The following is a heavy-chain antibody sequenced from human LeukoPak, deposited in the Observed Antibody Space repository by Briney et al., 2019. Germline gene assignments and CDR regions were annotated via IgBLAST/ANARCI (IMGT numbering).Heavy chain of an antibody. J-gene: IGHJ6*02. D-gene: IGHD3-3*01. CDR1: GYTFTDYY. CDR3: ARDRLRFLEWDVYFYNGLDV. CDR2: IKPKSGGT. V-gene: IGHV1-2*02. Sequence: ASVNVSCKTSGYTFTDYYLHWVRLAPGQGLEWMGWIKPKSGGTKYPQKFQGRVTMTRDTSISTAYMGLSRLRSDDTAVYYCARDRLRFLEWDVYFYNGLDVWGQETWDTVSS.